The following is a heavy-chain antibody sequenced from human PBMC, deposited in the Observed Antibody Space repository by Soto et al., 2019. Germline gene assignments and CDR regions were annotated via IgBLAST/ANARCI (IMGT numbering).Heavy chain of an antibody. D-gene: IGHD6-19*01. Sequence: QVQLQQWGAGLLKPSETLTLTCAVSGRSFSGFYWSWIRQPPGKGLEWIGEINESGSTNDNPSLKDRITMSVDTSKNQFSLRLTSVTAADTAVYYCATSGRSGWYPRGWEYWGQGILATVSS. J-gene: IGHJ4*02. CDR3: ATSGRSGWYPRGWEY. V-gene: IGHV4-34*01. CDR2: INESGST. CDR1: GRSFSGFY.